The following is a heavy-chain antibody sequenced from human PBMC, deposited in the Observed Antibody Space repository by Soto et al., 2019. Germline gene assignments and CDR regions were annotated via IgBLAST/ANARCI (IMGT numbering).Heavy chain of an antibody. J-gene: IGHJ2*01. CDR3: ARVYRSTLVDWYFDL. Sequence: QVQLVQSGAEVKKPGSSVKVSCKASGGTFSSYAISWVRQAPGQGLEWMGGIIPIFGTANYAQKFQGRVTITADESTSTAYMELGSLRSEDTAVYYCARVYRSTLVDWYFDLWGRGTLVTVSS. CDR2: IIPIFGTA. V-gene: IGHV1-69*12. CDR1: GGTFSSYA. D-gene: IGHD6-19*01.